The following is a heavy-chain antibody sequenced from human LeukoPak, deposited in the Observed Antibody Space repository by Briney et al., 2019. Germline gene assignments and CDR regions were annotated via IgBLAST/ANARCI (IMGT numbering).Heavy chain of an antibody. D-gene: IGHD1-26*01. CDR3: ARETVGATGAFDI. Sequence: GGSLRLSCAASGFTVSSNYMSWVRQAPGKGLEWVSVIYSGGSTYYADSVKGRFTISRDNSKNTLYLQMNSLRAEDTAVYYCARETVGATGAFDIWGQGTMVTVSS. CDR1: GFTVSSNY. V-gene: IGHV3-53*05. J-gene: IGHJ3*02. CDR2: IYSGGST.